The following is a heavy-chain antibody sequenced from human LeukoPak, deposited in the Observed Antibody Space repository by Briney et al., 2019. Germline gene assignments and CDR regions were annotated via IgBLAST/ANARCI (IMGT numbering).Heavy chain of an antibody. CDR3: ARQASAGLDY. D-gene: IGHD6-13*01. Sequence: PGGSLRLSCAASGFTVDDTYMSWVRQAPGKDLEWVSVVYSGGRTFYADSVKGRFTISRDSSKNTVYLQMNSLGVDDTAVYYCARQASAGLDYWGQGTLVTVSS. CDR2: VYSGGRT. CDR1: GFTVDDTY. V-gene: IGHV3-66*02. J-gene: IGHJ4*02.